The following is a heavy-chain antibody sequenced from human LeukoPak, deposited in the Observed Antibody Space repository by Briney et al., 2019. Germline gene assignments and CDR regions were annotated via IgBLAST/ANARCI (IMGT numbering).Heavy chain of an antibody. V-gene: IGHV4-59*11. CDR3: ARDRQYYYDSPSDAFDI. Sequence: SETLSPTCTVSGGSISSHYWSWIRQPPGKGLEWIGYIYYSGSTNYNPSLKSRVTISVDTSKNQFSLKLSSVTAADTAVYYCARDRQYYYDSPSDAFDIWGQGTMVTVSS. D-gene: IGHD3-22*01. CDR2: IYYSGST. J-gene: IGHJ3*02. CDR1: GGSISSHY.